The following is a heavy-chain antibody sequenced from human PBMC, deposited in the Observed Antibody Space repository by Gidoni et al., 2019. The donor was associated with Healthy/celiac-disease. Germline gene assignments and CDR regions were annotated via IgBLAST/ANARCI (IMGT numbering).Heavy chain of an antibody. CDR2: ISYDGSNK. CDR3: ASQVRGVYYYYGMDV. D-gene: IGHD3-10*01. CDR1: GFPFSSYA. J-gene: IGHJ6*02. V-gene: IGHV3-30-3*01. Sequence: QVQLVESGGGVVQPGRSLRLSCAASGFPFSSYAMHWVRQAPGKGLEWVAVISYDGSNKYYADSVKGRFTISRDNSKNTLYLQMNSLRAEDTAVYYCASQVRGVYYYYGMDVWGQGTTVTVSS.